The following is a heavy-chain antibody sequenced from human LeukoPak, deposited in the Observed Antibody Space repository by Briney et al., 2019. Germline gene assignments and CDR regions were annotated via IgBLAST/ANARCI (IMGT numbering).Heavy chain of an antibody. CDR2: IHYTGST. CDR3: ARVPYDILTGYCNGFDY. J-gene: IGHJ4*02. V-gene: IGHV4-31*03. CDR1: GGSISSSY. Sequence: PSETLSLTCTVSGGSISSSYWSWIRQHPGTGLEWIGYIHYTGSTYYNPSLKSRVTISADTSKNQFSLKLSSVTAADTAVYYCARVPYDILTGYCNGFDYWGQGTLVTVSS. D-gene: IGHD3-9*01.